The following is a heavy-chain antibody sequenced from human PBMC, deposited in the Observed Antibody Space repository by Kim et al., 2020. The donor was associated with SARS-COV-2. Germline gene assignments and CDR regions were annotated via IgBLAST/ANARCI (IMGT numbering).Heavy chain of an antibody. J-gene: IGHJ6*02. CDR2: IWYDGSNK. D-gene: IGHD6-6*01. V-gene: IGHV3-33*01. CDR3: ARDHPPVSPARSPTGYGMDV. CDR1: GFTFSSYG. Sequence: GGSLRLSCAASGFTFSSYGMHWVRQAPGKGLEWVAVIWYDGSNKYYADSVKGRFTISRDNSKNTLYLQMNSLRAEDTAVYYCARDHPPVSPARSPTGYGMDVWGQGTTVTVSS.